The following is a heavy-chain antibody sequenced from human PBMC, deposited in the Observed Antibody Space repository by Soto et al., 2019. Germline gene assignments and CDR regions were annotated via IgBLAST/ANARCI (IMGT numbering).Heavy chain of an antibody. J-gene: IGHJ6*02. CDR3: ARDLVGATPYYYYGMDV. Sequence: GGSLRLSCAASGFTFSSYSMNWVRQAPGKGLEWVSSISSSSYTYYADSVKGRFTISRDNAKNSLYLQMNSLRAEDTAVYYCARDLVGATPYYYYGMDVWGQGTTVTVSS. V-gene: IGHV3-21*01. D-gene: IGHD1-26*01. CDR2: ISSSSYT. CDR1: GFTFSSYS.